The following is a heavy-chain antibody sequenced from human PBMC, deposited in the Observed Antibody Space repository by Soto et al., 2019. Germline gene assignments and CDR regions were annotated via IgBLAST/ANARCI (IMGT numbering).Heavy chain of an antibody. D-gene: IGHD1-26*01. V-gene: IGHV3-30*18. CDR1: GFTFKTHA. CDR3: GKDVGDYVPYYYGVDV. J-gene: IGHJ6*02. Sequence: QVQLVESGGGVVQPGTSLRLSCAASGFTFKTHAMHWVRQAPGKGLEWMAVIAYDGNEKFYADSVKGRFTISRDNSKNGLYFQINTLRNEDTAVYYCGKDVGDYVPYYYGVDVWGQGTTVTVSS. CDR2: IAYDGNEK.